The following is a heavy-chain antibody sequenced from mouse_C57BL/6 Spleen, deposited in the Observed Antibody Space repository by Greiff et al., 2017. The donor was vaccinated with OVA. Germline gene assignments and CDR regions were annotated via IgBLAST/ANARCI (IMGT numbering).Heavy chain of an antibody. V-gene: IGHV1-59*01. J-gene: IGHJ2*01. CDR2: IDPSDSYT. CDR1: GYTFTSYW. D-gene: IGHD3-2*02. Sequence: QVQLQQPGAELVRPGTSVKLSCKASGYTFTSYWMHWVKQRPGQGLEWIGVIDPSDSYTNYNQKFKGKATLTVDTSSSTAYMQLSSLTSEDSAVYYCARGGQLRLQEGDYWGQGTTLTVSS. CDR3: ARGGQLRLQEGDY.